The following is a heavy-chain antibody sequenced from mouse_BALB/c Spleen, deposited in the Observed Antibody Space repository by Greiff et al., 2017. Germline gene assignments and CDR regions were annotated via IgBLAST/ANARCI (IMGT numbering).Heavy chain of an antibody. D-gene: IGHD2-14*01. CDR1: GYTFTSYY. J-gene: IGHJ2*01. CDR3: TRGVRGFDY. V-gene: IGHV1S81*02. Sequence: QVQLKQSGAELVKPGASVKLSCKASGYTFTSYYMYWVKQRPGQGLEWIGEINPSNGGTNFNEKFKSKATLTVDKSSSTAYMQLSSLTSEDSAVYYCTRGVRGFDYWGQGTTLTVSS. CDR2: INPSNGGT.